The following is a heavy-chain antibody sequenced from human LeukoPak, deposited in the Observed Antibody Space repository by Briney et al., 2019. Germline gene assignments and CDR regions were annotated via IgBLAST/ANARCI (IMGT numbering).Heavy chain of an antibody. CDR3: ATARRSGWYRYYGMDV. CDR1: GYTFTSYD. Sequence: ASVKVSCKASGYTFTSYDINWVRQATGQGLEWMGWMNPNSGNTGYAQKFQGRVTMTRNTSISTAYTELSSLRSEDTAVYYCATARRSGWYRYYGMDVWGQGTTVTVSS. CDR2: MNPNSGNT. J-gene: IGHJ6*02. D-gene: IGHD6-19*01. V-gene: IGHV1-8*01.